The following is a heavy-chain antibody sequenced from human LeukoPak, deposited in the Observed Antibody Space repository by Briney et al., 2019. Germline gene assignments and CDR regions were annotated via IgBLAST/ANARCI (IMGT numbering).Heavy chain of an antibody. J-gene: IGHJ4*02. CDR1: GYTFSDHH. CDR3: SGHYGPGPV. V-gene: IGHV1-2*02. Sequence: GASVKVSCKASGYTFSDHHILWVRQAPGQGLEWMGWIHPNGHDTKYAQKFQGRMTMTTDTSISTAYMELNRVTSDDKAVYYCSGHYGPGPVWGQGTLITASS. CDR2: IHPNGHDT. D-gene: IGHD3-10*01.